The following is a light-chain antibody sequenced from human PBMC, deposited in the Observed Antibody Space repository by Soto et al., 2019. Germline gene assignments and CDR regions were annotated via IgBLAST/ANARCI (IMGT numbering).Light chain of an antibody. V-gene: IGKV1-5*01. J-gene: IGKJ1*01. CDR3: QQYNSYWT. CDR2: DAS. Sequence: DIQMTQSPSTLSASVGDRVTITCRASQSISSWLAWYQQKPGKAPKLLIYDASSLESGVPSRFSGSGSGTEFTLTISSLQPDDFATYYCQQYNSYWTFGQGPKLDIK. CDR1: QSISSW.